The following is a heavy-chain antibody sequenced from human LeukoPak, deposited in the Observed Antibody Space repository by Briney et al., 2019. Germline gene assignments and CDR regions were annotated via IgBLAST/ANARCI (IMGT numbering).Heavy chain of an antibody. J-gene: IGHJ4*02. V-gene: IGHV4-34*01. CDR1: GGSFSGYY. CDR3: ARQEGLGSGYYL. CDR2: INHSGST. Sequence: SETLSLTCAVYGGSFSGYYWSWIRQPPGKGLEWIGEINHSGSTNYNPSLKSRVTISVDTSKNQFSLKLSSVTAADTAVYYCARQEGLGSGYYLWGQGTLVTVSS. D-gene: IGHD3-22*01.